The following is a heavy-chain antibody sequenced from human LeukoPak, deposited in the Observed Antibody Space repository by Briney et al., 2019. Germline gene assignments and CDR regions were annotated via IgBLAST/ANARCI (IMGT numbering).Heavy chain of an antibody. J-gene: IGHJ4*02. D-gene: IGHD3-22*01. Sequence: GGSLRLSCAASGFTFSSYAMHWVRQAPGKGLEWVAVISYDGSNKYYADSMKGRFTISRDNPKNTLYLQTSNLRTEDTAVYYCASSPDSSGYRGYFDYWGQGSPVTVSS. CDR3: ASSPDSSGYRGYFDY. CDR1: GFTFSSYA. V-gene: IGHV3-30-3*01. CDR2: ISYDGSNK.